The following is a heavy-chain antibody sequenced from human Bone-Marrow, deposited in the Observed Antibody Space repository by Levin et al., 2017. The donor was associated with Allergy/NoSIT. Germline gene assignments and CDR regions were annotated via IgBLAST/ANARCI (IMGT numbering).Heavy chain of an antibody. Sequence: PGGSLRLSCAASGFTFSTYAMTWVRQAPGKGLEWICSISGSGSITYYGDSVKGRVTISRDNSRDTLYPQMSSLRAEDTAVYYCAKDRDGRSARAYGLDVWGQGTTVTVSS. CDR3: AKDRDGRSARAYGLDV. J-gene: IGHJ6*02. D-gene: IGHD2-15*01. V-gene: IGHV3-23*02. CDR1: GFTFSTYA. CDR2: ISGSGSIT.